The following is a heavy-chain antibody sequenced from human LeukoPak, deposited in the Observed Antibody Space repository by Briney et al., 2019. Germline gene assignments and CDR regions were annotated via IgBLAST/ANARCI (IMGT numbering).Heavy chain of an antibody. CDR2: INGRGDST. CDR1: GFSFSTYT. V-gene: IGHV3-23*01. D-gene: IGHD4-17*01. Sequence: GGSLRLSCAASGFSFSTYTMNWVRQAPGKGLEWVSAINGRGDSTFYADSVKGQFTISRDNSKSTVYLQMNSLRADDMAVYYCAKERQTGDYFTSDFWGQGTLVTVSS. CDR3: AKERQTGDYFTSDF. J-gene: IGHJ4*02.